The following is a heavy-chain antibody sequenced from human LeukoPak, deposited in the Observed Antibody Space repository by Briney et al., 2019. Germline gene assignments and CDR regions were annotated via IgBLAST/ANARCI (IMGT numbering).Heavy chain of an antibody. V-gene: IGHV1-46*03. Sequence: GASVKVSCKASGYTFTGYYMHWVRQAPGQGLEWMGIINPSGGSTSYAQKFQGRVTMTRDTSTSTVYMELSSLRSEDTAVYYCASGGSGDYFDYWGQGTLVTVSS. J-gene: IGHJ4*02. CDR1: GYTFTGYY. D-gene: IGHD3-10*01. CDR3: ASGGSGDYFDY. CDR2: INPSGGST.